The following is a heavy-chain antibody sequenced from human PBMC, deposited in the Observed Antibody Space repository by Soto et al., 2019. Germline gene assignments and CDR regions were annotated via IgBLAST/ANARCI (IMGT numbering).Heavy chain of an antibody. CDR1: GYTFTGYY. J-gene: IGHJ4*02. CDR3: ARERWGYSGYDFDY. Sequence: GASVKVSCKASGYTFTGYYMHWVRQAPGQGLEWMGWINPNSGGTNYAQKFQGWVTMTRDTSISTAYMELSRLRSDDTAVYYCARERWGYSGYDFDYWGQGTLVTVSS. V-gene: IGHV1-2*04. D-gene: IGHD5-12*01. CDR2: INPNSGGT.